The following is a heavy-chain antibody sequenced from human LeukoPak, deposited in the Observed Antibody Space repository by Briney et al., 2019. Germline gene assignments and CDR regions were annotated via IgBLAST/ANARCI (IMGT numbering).Heavy chain of an antibody. Sequence: EGSLRLSCAASGFTVSSDYMSWVRQAPGKGLEWVSVIYSGGTTHYADSVKGRFAISRDNSKNTLYLQMNSLRAEDTAVYYCAKGSGYYYYYYGMDVWGQGTTVTVSS. J-gene: IGHJ6*02. CDR2: IYSGGTT. V-gene: IGHV3-66*01. D-gene: IGHD3-3*01. CDR3: AKGSGYYYYYYGMDV. CDR1: GFTVSSDY.